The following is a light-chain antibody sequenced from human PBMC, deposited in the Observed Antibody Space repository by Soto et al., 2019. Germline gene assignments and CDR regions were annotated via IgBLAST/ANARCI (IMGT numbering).Light chain of an antibody. V-gene: IGLV2-23*01. CDR1: SSDVGIYNL. Sequence: QSALTQPASVSGPPGQSITISCTGTSSDVGIYNLVSWYQQHPGKAPKLMIYEGNKRPSGVSHRFSGSKSGYTASLTISGLQTEDEADYYCCSYAGSSTYVFGTGTKLTVL. J-gene: IGLJ1*01. CDR2: EGN. CDR3: CSYAGSSTYV.